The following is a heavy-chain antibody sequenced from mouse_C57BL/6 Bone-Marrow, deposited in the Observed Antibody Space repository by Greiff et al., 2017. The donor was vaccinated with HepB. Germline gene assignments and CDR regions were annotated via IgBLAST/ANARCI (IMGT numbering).Heavy chain of an antibody. J-gene: IGHJ3*01. CDR1: GYTFTSYW. CDR3: AMEAYYGYGPFAY. D-gene: IGHD2-9*01. CDR2: IHPSDSDT. Sequence: QVQLQQPGAELVKPGASVKVSCKASGYTFTSYWMHWVKQRPGQGLEWIGRIHPSDSDTNYNQKFKAKATLTVDKSSSTAYMQLSSLTSEDSAVYYCAMEAYYGYGPFAYWGQGTLGTVSA. V-gene: IGHV1-74*01.